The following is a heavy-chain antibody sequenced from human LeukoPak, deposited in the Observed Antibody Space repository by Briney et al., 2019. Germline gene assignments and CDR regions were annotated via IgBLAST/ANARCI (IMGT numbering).Heavy chain of an antibody. D-gene: IGHD2-8*01. V-gene: IGHV4-34*01. CDR2: INHSGST. CDR1: GGSFSGYY. CDR3: ARTGYCTNGVCFARWHFDY. J-gene: IGHJ4*02. Sequence: PSETLSLTCAVYGGSFSGYYWSWIRRPPGKGLEWIGEINHSGSTNYNPSLKSRVTISVDTSKNQFSLKLSSVTAADAAVYYCARTGYCTNGVCFARWHFDYWGQGTLVTVSS.